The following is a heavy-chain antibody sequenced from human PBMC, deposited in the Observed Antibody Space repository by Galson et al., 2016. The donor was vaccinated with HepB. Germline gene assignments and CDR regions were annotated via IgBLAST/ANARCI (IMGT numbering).Heavy chain of an antibody. J-gene: IGHJ5*02. CDR1: DYTFTSQY. CDR2: MSASNGNT. D-gene: IGHD3-3*01. Sequence: SVKVSCKASDYTFTSQYTHWVRQAPGQGLEWMGWMSASNGNTDYAQKFHGRVTMTTDTSTNTAYMELRSLRSDDTAMYYCARSSFGVSNPWGQGTLVTVSS. V-gene: IGHV1-18*01. CDR3: ARSSFGVSNP.